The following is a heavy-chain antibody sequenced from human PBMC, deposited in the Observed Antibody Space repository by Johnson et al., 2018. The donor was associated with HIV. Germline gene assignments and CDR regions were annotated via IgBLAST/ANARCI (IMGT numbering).Heavy chain of an antibody. CDR3: ARGKKQWLDEDAFDI. V-gene: IGHV3-30-3*01. CDR1: GFTFNNYP. J-gene: IGHJ3*02. D-gene: IGHD6-19*01. Sequence: QVQLVESGGGVVQPGRSLRLSCAVSGFTFNNYPMHWVRQAPGKGLEWVAVISYDGSNKYYADSVKGRFTISRDNSKNTLYLQMNSLRAEDTAVYYCARGKKQWLDEDAFDIWGQGTMVTVSS. CDR2: ISYDGSNK.